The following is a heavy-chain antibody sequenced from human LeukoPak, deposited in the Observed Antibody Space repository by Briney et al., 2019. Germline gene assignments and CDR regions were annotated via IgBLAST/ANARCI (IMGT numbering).Heavy chain of an antibody. CDR3: ARGADFIRSGYYYGMDV. Sequence: SQTLSLTCTVSGGSLSSGGYYWSWIRQHPGKGLEWIGYIYYRGSTYYNPSLKSRVTISVDTSKNQFSLKLSSVTAADTAVYYCARGADFIRSGYYYGMDVWGQGTTVTVSS. V-gene: IGHV4-31*03. CDR1: GGSLSSGGYY. D-gene: IGHD4-17*01. J-gene: IGHJ6*02. CDR2: IYYRGST.